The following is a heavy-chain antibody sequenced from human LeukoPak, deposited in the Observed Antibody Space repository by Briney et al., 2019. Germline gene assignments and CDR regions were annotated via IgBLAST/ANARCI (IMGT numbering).Heavy chain of an antibody. CDR3: ARSLLRYFDWLLPYFDY. CDR1: GYTFTSYG. D-gene: IGHD3-9*01. J-gene: IGHJ4*02. Sequence: ASVKVSCKASGYTFTSYGISWVRQAPGQGLEWMGWISAYNGNTSYAQKLQGRVTMTTDTSTSTAYMELRSLRSDDTAVYYCARSLLRYFDWLLPYFDYWGQGTLVTVSS. CDR2: ISAYNGNT. V-gene: IGHV1-18*01.